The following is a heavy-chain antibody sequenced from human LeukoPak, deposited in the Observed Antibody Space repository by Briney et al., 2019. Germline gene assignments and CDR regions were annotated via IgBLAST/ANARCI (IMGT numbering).Heavy chain of an antibody. Sequence: ASVRVSCKASGYTFTNYGITWVRQAPGQGLEWMGWISAYNGDTYYAQKLQGRVAMTTDTSTTTAYMELRSLRSDDTAVYYCARTTTMIVVVNGAFDIWGQGTMVTVSS. V-gene: IGHV1-18*01. CDR3: ARTTTMIVVVNGAFDI. CDR1: GYTFTNYG. J-gene: IGHJ3*02. CDR2: ISAYNGDT. D-gene: IGHD3-22*01.